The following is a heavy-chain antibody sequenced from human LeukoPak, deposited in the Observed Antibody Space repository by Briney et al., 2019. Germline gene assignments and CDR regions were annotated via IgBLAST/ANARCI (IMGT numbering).Heavy chain of an antibody. V-gene: IGHV3-21*01. CDR1: GFTFDDYA. CDR3: ASSMATRTDY. J-gene: IGHJ4*02. D-gene: IGHD5-24*01. CDR2: ISSSSSYI. Sequence: GRSLRLSCAASGFTFDDYAMHWVRQAPGKGLEWVSSISSSSSYIYYADSVKGRFTISRDNAKNSLYLQMNSLRAEDTAVYYCASSMATRTDYWGQGTLVTVSS.